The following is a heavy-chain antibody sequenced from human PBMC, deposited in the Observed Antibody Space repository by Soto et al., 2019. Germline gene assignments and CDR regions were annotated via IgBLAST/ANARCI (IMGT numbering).Heavy chain of an antibody. V-gene: IGHV1-69*13. Sequence: ASVKFSCKASGGTFSSYAISWVRQAPGQGLEWMGGIIPIFGTANYAQKFQGRVTITADESTSTAYMELSSLRSEDTAVYYCARDQPSAGYSSSWYLFDYWGQGTLVTVSS. D-gene: IGHD6-13*01. CDR3: ARDQPSAGYSSSWYLFDY. J-gene: IGHJ4*02. CDR1: GGTFSSYA. CDR2: IIPIFGTA.